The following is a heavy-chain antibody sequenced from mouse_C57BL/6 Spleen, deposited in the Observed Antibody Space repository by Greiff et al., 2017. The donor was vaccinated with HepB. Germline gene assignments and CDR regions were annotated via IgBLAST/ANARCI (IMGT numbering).Heavy chain of an antibody. CDR2: IYPGDGDT. V-gene: IGHV1-82*01. Sequence: VQLQQSGPELVKPGASVKISCKASGYAFSSSWMNWVKQRPGEGLEWIGRIYPGDGDTNYNGKFKGKATLTADKSSSTAYMQLSSLTSEDSAVYFCARRAPNWDEWYFDVWGTGTTVTVSS. D-gene: IGHD4-1*01. CDR3: ARRAPNWDEWYFDV. J-gene: IGHJ1*03. CDR1: GYAFSSSW.